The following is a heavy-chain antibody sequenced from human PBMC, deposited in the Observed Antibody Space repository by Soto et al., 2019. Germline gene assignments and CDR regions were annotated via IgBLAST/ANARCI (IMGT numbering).Heavy chain of an antibody. J-gene: IGHJ4*01. CDR2: IYYSGNT. V-gene: IGHV4-39*01. CDR1: GDSINSGTYS. D-gene: IGHD3-3*01. Sequence: PSETLSLTCTVSGDSINSGTYSWGWIRQPPGKGLEDIGTIYYSGNTYYNSSLKSRVTISRDTSKNQFSLKLTSVTAADTAVYYCATHRPQHDGSKKGFDYWGPGTLVT. CDR3: ATHRPQHDGSKKGFDY.